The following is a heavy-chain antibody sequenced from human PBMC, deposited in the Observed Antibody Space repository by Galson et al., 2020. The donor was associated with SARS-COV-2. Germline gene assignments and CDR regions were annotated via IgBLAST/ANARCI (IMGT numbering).Heavy chain of an antibody. CDR1: GFTFSSYS. D-gene: IGHD3-3*01. Sequence: GGSLRLSCAASGFTFSSYSMNWVRQAPGKGLEWVSYISSSSSTIYYADSVKGRFTISRDNAKNSLYLQMNSLRAEDTAVYYCARENYDFWSGYFDYYYYGMDVWGQGTTVTVSS. CDR3: ARENYDFWSGYFDYYYYGMDV. V-gene: IGHV3-48*04. CDR2: ISSSSSTI. J-gene: IGHJ6*02.